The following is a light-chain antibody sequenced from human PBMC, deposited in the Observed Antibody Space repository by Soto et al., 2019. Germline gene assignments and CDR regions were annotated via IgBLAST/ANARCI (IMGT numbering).Light chain of an antibody. J-gene: IGLJ1*01. CDR1: NSDIGSYNL. Sequence: QRVLTHPASGTGSPGQSITISNTRTNSDIGSYNLVSWYQQHPGKAPKVMIYELTKRPSGVSDRFSGSKSGKTASLTISGLQAEDEADYFCCSYAGGSFYVFGTGTKVTVL. CDR3: CSYAGGSFYV. CDR2: ELT. V-gene: IGLV2-23*02.